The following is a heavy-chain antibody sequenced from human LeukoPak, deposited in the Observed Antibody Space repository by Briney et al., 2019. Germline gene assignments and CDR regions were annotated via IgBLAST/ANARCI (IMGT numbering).Heavy chain of an antibody. J-gene: IGHJ4*02. CDR2: IWYDGSNR. Sequence: PGGSLRLSCAASGFTFSSYGMHWVRQAPGKGLEWVAVIWYDGSNRYYADSVKGRFTISRDNSKNTLYLQMNSLRAEDTAVYYCATPDSSGYYFQFDYWGQGNLVTVSS. D-gene: IGHD3-22*01. CDR1: GFTFSSYG. V-gene: IGHV3-33*01. CDR3: ATPDSSGYYFQFDY.